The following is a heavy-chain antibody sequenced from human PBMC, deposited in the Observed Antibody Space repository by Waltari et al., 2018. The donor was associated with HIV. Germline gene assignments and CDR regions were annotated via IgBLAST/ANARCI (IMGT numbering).Heavy chain of an antibody. J-gene: IGHJ4*02. D-gene: IGHD1-1*01. V-gene: IGHV3-48*04. CDR3: ARTTHGIDF. CDR2: ITSSGDTI. Sequence: EVQLVEHGGGLVQPGGSLRLSCVASGFTFSSYSMNWVRQAPGKGLEWLSYITSSGDTIYYADSVEGRFTVSRDNAKNSLYLQMNSLRAEDTAVYYCARTTHGIDFWGQGTLVTVSS. CDR1: GFTFSSYS.